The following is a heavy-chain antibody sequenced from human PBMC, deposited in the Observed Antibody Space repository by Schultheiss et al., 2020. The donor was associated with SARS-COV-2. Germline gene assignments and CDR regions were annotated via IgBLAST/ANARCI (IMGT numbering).Heavy chain of an antibody. J-gene: IGHJ6*02. CDR1: GFTFRSYW. Sequence: GGSLRLSCAASGFTFRSYWMHWVRQAPGKGLVWVSRIKSDGTSTTYADSVKGRFTISRDNSKNTLYLQMNSLRAEDTAVYYCARDPSIEFKYYYGLDVWGQGTTVTVSS. CDR2: IKSDGTST. D-gene: IGHD1-26*01. CDR3: ARDPSIEFKYYYGLDV. V-gene: IGHV3-74*03.